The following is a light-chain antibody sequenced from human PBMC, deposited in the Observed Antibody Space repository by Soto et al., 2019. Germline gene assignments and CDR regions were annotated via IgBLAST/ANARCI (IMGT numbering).Light chain of an antibody. CDR3: QKNNGTPRT. J-gene: IGKJ1*01. V-gene: IGKV1-27*01. Sequence: DFQMTQSPSSLSASVGDRVTITCRASQDISDHLAWYQHKPGKVPKLLIYEASTLQSGVPSRFSGGGSGTDFTLTISSLQTEDVAIYYCQKNNGTPRTFGQGTKVELK. CDR1: QDISDH. CDR2: EAS.